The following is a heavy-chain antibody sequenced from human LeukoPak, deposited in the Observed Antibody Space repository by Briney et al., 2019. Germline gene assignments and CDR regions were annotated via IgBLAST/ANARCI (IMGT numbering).Heavy chain of an antibody. CDR1: GFTFSIYT. J-gene: IGHJ4*02. CDR3: AKAKGGL. D-gene: IGHD2-15*01. Sequence: PGGSLRLSCVVSGFTFSIYTMTWFRQAPEKGLEWVSSISGSGDATYFADSVRGRFTLSRDNSRNTLFLQMDSLRVDDTAVYYCAKAKGGLWGQGTLVTVSS. CDR2: ISGSGDAT. V-gene: IGHV3-23*01.